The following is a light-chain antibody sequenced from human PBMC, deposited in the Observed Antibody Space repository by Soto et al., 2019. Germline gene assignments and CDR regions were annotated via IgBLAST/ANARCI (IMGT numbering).Light chain of an antibody. CDR1: QDIRGN. CDR3: LQVNDYPLT. J-gene: IGKJ4*01. CDR2: AAS. Sequence: DIQLTQSPSFLSASVGDRITITCRASQDIRGNLAWYQQKPGKAPKVLISAASSLQGGVPSRFSGSGSGTEFTLTISCLQPEDFATYYCLQVNDYPLTFGGGTKV. V-gene: IGKV1-9*01.